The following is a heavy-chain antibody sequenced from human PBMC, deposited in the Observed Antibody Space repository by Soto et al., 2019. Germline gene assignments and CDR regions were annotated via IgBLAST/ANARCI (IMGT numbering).Heavy chain of an antibody. Sequence: QVQLVESGGGVVQPGRSLILSCAASGFSFSSFGMHWVRQAPGKGLEWVAIIWYDGSLEYYADSVKGRFTISRDNSKNTLYLQMNSLRVEDTAVYYCAMPSYDFWSGYYHPFDYWGQGTLVTVSS. J-gene: IGHJ4*02. CDR2: IWYDGSLE. V-gene: IGHV3-33*03. D-gene: IGHD3-3*01. CDR3: AMPSYDFWSGYYHPFDY. CDR1: GFSFSSFG.